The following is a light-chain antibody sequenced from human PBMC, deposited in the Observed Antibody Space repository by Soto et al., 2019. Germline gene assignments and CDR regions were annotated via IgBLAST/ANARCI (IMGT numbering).Light chain of an antibody. CDR1: SSNIGAGYD. V-gene: IGLV1-40*01. CDR3: QSYDSSLSTVV. J-gene: IGLJ2*01. Sequence: QSVLRQPPSVSGAPGQRVTLSCTGSSSNIGAGYDVHWYQLLPGTAPKLLIYGNTNRPSGVPDRFSGSKSGTSVSLAITGLQAEDEADYYCQSYDSSLSTVVFGGGTKLTVL. CDR2: GNT.